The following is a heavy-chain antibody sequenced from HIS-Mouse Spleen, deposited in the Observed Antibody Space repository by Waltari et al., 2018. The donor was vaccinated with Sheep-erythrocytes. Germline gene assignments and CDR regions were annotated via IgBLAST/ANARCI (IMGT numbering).Heavy chain of an antibody. J-gene: IGHJ2*01. CDR1: GFTFSSYG. V-gene: IGHV3-30*03. Sequence: SGFTFSSYGMHWVRQAPGKGLEWVAVISYDGSNKYYADSVKGRFTISRDNSKNTLYLQMNSLRAEDTAVYYCARPVGATTAFDYWGRGTLVTVSS. D-gene: IGHD1-26*01. CDR2: ISYDGSNK. CDR3: ARPVGATTAFDY.